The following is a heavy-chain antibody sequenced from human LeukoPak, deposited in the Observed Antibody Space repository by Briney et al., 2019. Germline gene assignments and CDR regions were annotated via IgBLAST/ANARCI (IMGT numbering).Heavy chain of an antibody. CDR1: GFTFSSYSMN. Sequence: PGGSLRLSCAASGFTFSSYSMNWVRQPPGKGLEWIGSIYYSGSTYYNPSLKSRVTISVDTSKNHFSLKLSSVTAADTAVYYCARQDYDSSGYYSLNYFDYWGQGTLDTVSS. CDR3: ARQDYDSSGYYSLNYFDY. J-gene: IGHJ4*02. CDR2: IYYSGST. D-gene: IGHD3-22*01. V-gene: IGHV4-39*01.